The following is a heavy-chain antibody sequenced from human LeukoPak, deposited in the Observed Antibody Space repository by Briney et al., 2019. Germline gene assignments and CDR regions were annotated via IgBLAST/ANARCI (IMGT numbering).Heavy chain of an antibody. V-gene: IGHV3-13*01. D-gene: IGHD3-22*01. CDR3: ARARYDSSGYSFDY. J-gene: IGHJ4*02. CDR2: IGTAGDS. CDR1: GFTFSSYD. Sequence: GGSLRLSCAASGFTFSSYDMHWVRQATGKGLDWVSAIGTAGDSYYPGSVTGRFTISREYGKNSLYLQMNSLRAGDTAVYYCARARYDSSGYSFDYWGQGTLVTVSS.